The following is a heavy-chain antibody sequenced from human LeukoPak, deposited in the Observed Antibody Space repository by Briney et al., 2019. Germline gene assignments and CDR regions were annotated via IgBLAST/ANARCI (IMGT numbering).Heavy chain of an antibody. CDR2: IIPILGIA. Sequence: ASVKVSCKASGGTFSSYAISWVRQAPGQGLEWMGRIIPILGIANYAQKFQGRVTITADKSTSTAYMELSSLRSEDTAVYYCARAPWLQPYLDYYYGMDVWGQGTTVTVSS. CDR3: ARAPWLQPYLDYYYGMDV. CDR1: GGTFSSYA. V-gene: IGHV1-69*04. J-gene: IGHJ6*02. D-gene: IGHD5-24*01.